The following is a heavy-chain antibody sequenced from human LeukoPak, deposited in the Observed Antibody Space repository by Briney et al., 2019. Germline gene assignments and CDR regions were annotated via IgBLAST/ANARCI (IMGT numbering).Heavy chain of an antibody. Sequence: TGGSLRLSGAASGFTFSTYALSWVAPAPGRGWEGVSPISGSGGSTYYADSVKGRFTISRDNAKNSLYLQMNSLRAEDTAVYYCARLNTWFGEPSFDYWGQGTLVTVSS. CDR1: GFTFSTYA. CDR2: ISGSGGST. CDR3: ARLNTWFGEPSFDY. V-gene: IGHV3-23*01. D-gene: IGHD3-10*01. J-gene: IGHJ4*02.